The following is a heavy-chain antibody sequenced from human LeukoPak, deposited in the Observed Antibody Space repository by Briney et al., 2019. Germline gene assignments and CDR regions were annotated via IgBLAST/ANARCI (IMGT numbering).Heavy chain of an antibody. J-gene: IGHJ5*02. V-gene: IGHV4-59*01. CDR3: AALHSSGRVDR. CDR2: VHYSEPT. Sequence: PSETLSLTCTVSGASITSFYWTWIRQPPGKGLEWIAYVHYSEPTKYNPSLQSRVAISIDTSKSQFFLNLRSVTAADTAVYYCAALHSSGRVDRWGQGTLVTVSS. D-gene: IGHD3-22*01. CDR1: GASITSFY.